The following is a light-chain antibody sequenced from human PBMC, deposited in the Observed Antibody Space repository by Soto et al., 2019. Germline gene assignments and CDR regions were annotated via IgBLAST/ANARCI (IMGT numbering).Light chain of an antibody. CDR1: SSDVGGYNY. CDR3: SSYTSSSTLPVV. Sequence: QSALTQPASVSGSPGQSITISCTGTSSDVGGYNYVSWYQQHPGKAPKLMSYDVSNRPSGVSNRFSGSKSGNTASLTISGLQAEDEADYYCSSYTSSSTLPVVFGGGTKVTVL. CDR2: DVS. J-gene: IGLJ2*01. V-gene: IGLV2-14*01.